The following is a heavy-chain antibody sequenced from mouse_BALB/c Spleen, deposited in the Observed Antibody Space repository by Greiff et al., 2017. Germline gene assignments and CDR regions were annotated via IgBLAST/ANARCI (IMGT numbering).Heavy chain of an antibody. J-gene: IGHJ2*01. CDR3: AREDYYGRLDY. D-gene: IGHD1-1*01. CDR2: ISSGGSYT. Sequence: EVQGVESGGGLVKPGGSLKLSCAASGFTFSSYAMSWVRQSPEKRLEWVAEISSGGSYTYYPDTVTGRFTISRDNAKNTLYLEMSSLRSEDTAMYYCAREDYYGRLDYWGQGTTLTVSS. V-gene: IGHV5-9-4*01. CDR1: GFTFSSYA.